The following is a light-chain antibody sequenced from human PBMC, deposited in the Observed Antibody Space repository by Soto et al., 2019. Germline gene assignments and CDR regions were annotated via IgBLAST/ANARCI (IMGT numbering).Light chain of an antibody. V-gene: IGLV1-44*01. CDR1: SSNLGSNT. Sequence: QSVLTQPPSASGTPGQRVTISCSGSSSNLGSNTVTWYQHLPGTAPKLLIYSNDQRPSGVPDRFSGSKSGTSASLAISGLQSEDEADYYCAAWDDSRKGVVFGGGTKLTV. CDR2: SND. CDR3: AAWDDSRKGVV. J-gene: IGLJ2*01.